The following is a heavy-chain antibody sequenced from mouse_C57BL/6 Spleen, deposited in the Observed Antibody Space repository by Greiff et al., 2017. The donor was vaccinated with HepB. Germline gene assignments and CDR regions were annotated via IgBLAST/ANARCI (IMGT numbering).Heavy chain of an antibody. D-gene: IGHD1-1*01. CDR3: ARHGFYGSPYYYAMDY. CDR2: INPSNGGT. CDR1: GYTFTSYW. V-gene: IGHV1-53*01. Sequence: QVQLQQPGTELVKPGASVKLSCKASGYTFTSYWMHWVKQRPGQGLEWIGNINPSNGGTNYNEKFKSKATLTVDKSSSTAYMQLSSLTSEDSAVYYCARHGFYGSPYYYAMDYWGQGTSGTVSS. J-gene: IGHJ4*01.